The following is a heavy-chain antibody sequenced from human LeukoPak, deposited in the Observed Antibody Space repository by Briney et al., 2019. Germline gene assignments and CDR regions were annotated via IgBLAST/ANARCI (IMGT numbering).Heavy chain of an antibody. Sequence: GASVKVSCKASGYTFTSYCMHWVRQAPGQGLEWMGIINPSGGSTSYAQKFQGRVTMTRDTSTSTVYMELSSLRSEDTAVYYCARDQAPWELLLYFDYWGQGTLVTVSS. CDR2: INPSGGST. CDR1: GYTFTSYC. J-gene: IGHJ4*02. V-gene: IGHV1-46*01. CDR3: ARDQAPWELLLYFDY. D-gene: IGHD1-26*01.